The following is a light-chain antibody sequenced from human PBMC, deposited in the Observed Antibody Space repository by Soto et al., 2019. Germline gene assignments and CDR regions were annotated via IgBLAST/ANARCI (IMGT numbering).Light chain of an antibody. J-gene: IGLJ2*01. CDR2: EVS. Sequence: QSALTQPASVSGSPGQSITISCTGTSSDVGAYNYVSWYQQHPGKAPKLMIFEVSDRPSGVSNRFSGSKSGNTASLTISGLRAEDEDDYYCSSYTSSNTLVFGGGTKLTVL. CDR1: SSDVGAYNY. V-gene: IGLV2-14*01. CDR3: SSYTSSNTLV.